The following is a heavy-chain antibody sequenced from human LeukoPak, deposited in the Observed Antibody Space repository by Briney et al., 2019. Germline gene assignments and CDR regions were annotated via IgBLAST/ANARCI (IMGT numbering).Heavy chain of an antibody. CDR1: GFTFTSLP. V-gene: IGHV3-30*04. CDR3: AMDYYDSNGYSRGWDY. CDR2: SSTHGSDE. Sequence: GGSPRLSCAASGFTFTSLPLHWVRQAPGKGLEWVAVSSTHGSDEYYADSVKGRFTVFSDNSKKTVYLQMDSLRAGDTAVYHCAMDYYDSNGYSRGWDYWGQGTLVTVSS. D-gene: IGHD3-22*01. J-gene: IGHJ4*02.